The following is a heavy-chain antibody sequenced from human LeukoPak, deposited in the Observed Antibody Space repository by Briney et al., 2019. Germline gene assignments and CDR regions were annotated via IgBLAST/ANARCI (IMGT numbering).Heavy chain of an antibody. V-gene: IGHV1-2*02. Sequence: ASVKVSCKASGYTFTGYYLHWVRQAPGQGLEWMGWISPNSGETNSAQKFQGRVTMIRDTSISTAYMELRSLRSDDTAVYYCARGWSGMASDYWGQGTLVTVSS. D-gene: IGHD5-24*01. CDR3: ARGWSGMASDY. J-gene: IGHJ4*02. CDR2: ISPNSGET. CDR1: GYTFTGYY.